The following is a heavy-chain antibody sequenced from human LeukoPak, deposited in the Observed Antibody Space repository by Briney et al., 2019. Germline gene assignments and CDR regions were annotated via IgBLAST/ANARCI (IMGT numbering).Heavy chain of an antibody. CDR1: GGSFSGYY. V-gene: IGHV4-34*01. CDR3: ARGANYYGSGSYYRYYFDY. CDR2: INHSGST. J-gene: IGHJ4*02. D-gene: IGHD3-10*01. Sequence: SETLSLTCAVYGGSFSGYYWSWIRQPPGKGLEWIGEINHSGSTNYNPSLKSRVTISVDKSKNQFSLKLSSVTAADTAVYYCARGANYYGSGSYYRYYFDYWGQGTLVTVSS.